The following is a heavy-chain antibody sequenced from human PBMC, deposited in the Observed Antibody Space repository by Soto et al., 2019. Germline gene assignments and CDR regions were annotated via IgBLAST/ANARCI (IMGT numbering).Heavy chain of an antibody. CDR1: GGSISSSSYY. CDR3: AGLRGNTSFGSHCYYMDV. J-gene: IGHJ6*03. D-gene: IGHD3-3*01. Sequence: SETLSLTCTVSGGSISSSSYYWGWIRQPPGKGLEWIGSIYYSGSTYYNPSLKSRVTISVDTSKNQFSLKLSSVTAADTAVYYCAGLRGNTSFGSHCYYMDVWGKGTTVTVSS. V-gene: IGHV4-39*01. CDR2: IYYSGST.